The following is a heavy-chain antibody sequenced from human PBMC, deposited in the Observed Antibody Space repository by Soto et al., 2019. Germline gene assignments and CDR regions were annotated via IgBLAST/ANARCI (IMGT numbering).Heavy chain of an antibody. J-gene: IGHJ4*02. CDR1: GFTFSNYA. D-gene: IGHD6-19*01. V-gene: IGHV3-23*01. CDR3: AKAGSWNTVAVYFFDC. Sequence: PGGSLRLSCVASGFTFSNYAVTWVRQAPGKGLEWVSGVSGSGSDTYYVDSVKGRFTISRDNSRNSLYLQMNSLRADDTAVYFCAKAGSWNTVAVYFFDCWGQGTRVTVSS. CDR2: VSGSGSDT.